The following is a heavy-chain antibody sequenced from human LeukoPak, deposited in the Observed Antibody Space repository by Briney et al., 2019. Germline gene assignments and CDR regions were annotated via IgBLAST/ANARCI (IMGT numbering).Heavy chain of an antibody. CDR2: IKQDGSEK. J-gene: IGHJ4*02. V-gene: IGHV3-7*03. CDR3: AKSHTGGWDFDD. Sequence: PGGSLRLSCAASGFTFSTYSLNWVRQAPVKGLEWVANIKQDGSEKYYVDSVKGRFTISRDNAKNSLYLQMNSLRAEDTAVYYCAKSHTGGWDFDDWGQGTLVTVSS. CDR1: GFTFSTYS. D-gene: IGHD2-8*02.